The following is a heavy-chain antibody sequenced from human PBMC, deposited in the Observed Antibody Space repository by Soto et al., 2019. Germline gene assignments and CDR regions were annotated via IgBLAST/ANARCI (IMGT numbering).Heavy chain of an antibody. CDR1: EYTFTSYD. Sequence: QVQLVQSGAEVKKPGASVKVSCKASEYTFTSYDINWVRQATGQGLEWMGWMNPNSGNTGYAQKFQGRVTMTRNTSISIAYLELSSLRSEDTAIYYCARRGYSCSWYYYHYYGMDVGGQGTRVTVSS. V-gene: IGHV1-8*01. D-gene: IGHD6-13*01. CDR2: MNPNSGNT. J-gene: IGHJ6*02. CDR3: ARRGYSCSWYYYHYYGMDV.